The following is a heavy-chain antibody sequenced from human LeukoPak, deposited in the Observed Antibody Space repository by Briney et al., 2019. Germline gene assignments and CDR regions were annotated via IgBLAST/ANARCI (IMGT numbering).Heavy chain of an antibody. D-gene: IGHD3-22*01. CDR2: INPSGGST. J-gene: IGHJ6*02. CDR1: GYTFTSYY. Sequence: ASVKVSCKASGYTFTSYYMHWVRQAPGQGLEWMGIINPSGGSTSYAQKFQGRVTMTRDTSTSTVYMELSSLRSEDTAVYYCARGTANYYDSSGRMDVWGQGTTVTVSS. V-gene: IGHV1-46*01. CDR3: ARGTANYYDSSGRMDV.